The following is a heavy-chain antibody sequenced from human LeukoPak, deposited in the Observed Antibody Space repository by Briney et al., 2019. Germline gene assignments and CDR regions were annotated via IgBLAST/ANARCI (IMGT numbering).Heavy chain of an antibody. V-gene: IGHV4-59*01. D-gene: IGHD4-23*01. CDR3: ARVVPYGANSLNAFDL. CDR2: VYYSGST. Sequence: PSETLSLTCTVSGGSISSYYWTWIRQPPGEGLEWIGYVYYSGSTNYNPSLKSRVTISVDTSKNQFSLKLTSVTAADTAVYYCARVVPYGANSLNAFDLWGQGTMVTVSP. CDR1: GGSISSYY. J-gene: IGHJ3*01.